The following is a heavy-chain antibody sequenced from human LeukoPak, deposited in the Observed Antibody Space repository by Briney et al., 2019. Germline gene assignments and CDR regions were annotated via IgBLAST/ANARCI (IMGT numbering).Heavy chain of an antibody. J-gene: IGHJ1*01. CDR3: ARLKYYYDSSGYRAEYFQH. D-gene: IGHD3-22*01. CDR1: GGSISSYY. CDR2: IYYSGST. V-gene: IGHV4-59*01. Sequence: SETLSLTCTVSGGSISSYYWSWIRQPPEKGLEWIGYIYYSGSTNYNRSLRSRVTISVYTSKNQFSLKLSSVTAADTAVYYCARLKYYYDSSGYRAEYFQHWGQGTLVTVSS.